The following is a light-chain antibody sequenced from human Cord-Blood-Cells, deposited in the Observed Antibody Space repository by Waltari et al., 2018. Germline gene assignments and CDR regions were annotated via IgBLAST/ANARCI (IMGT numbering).Light chain of an antibody. Sequence: QSALTHPASVSGSPGQSITISCTGTSSDAAAYNYVSWYPQHTGKAPKLIIYEVSNRPSGVSNRFSGSKSGNTASLTISGLQAEDGADYYCSSYTSSSTRVFGGGTKLTVL. J-gene: IGLJ2*01. CDR1: SSDAAAYNY. CDR2: EVS. CDR3: SSYTSSSTRV. V-gene: IGLV2-14*01.